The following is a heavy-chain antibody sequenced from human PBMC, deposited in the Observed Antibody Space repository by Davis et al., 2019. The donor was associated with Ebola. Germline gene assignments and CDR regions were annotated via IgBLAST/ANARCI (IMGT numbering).Heavy chain of an antibody. D-gene: IGHD3-3*01. V-gene: IGHV3-23*01. J-gene: IGHJ3*02. Sequence: GESLKISCAASGFTFSSYAMSWVRQAPGKGLEWVSAISGSGGSTYYADSVKGRFTISRDNSKNTLYLQMNSLRAEDTAVYYCARAMLPVRFLEWQPLGAFDIWGQGTMVTVSS. CDR1: GFTFSSYA. CDR2: ISGSGGST. CDR3: ARAMLPVRFLEWQPLGAFDI.